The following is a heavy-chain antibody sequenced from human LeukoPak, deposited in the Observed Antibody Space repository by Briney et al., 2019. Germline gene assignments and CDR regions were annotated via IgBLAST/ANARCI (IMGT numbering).Heavy chain of an antibody. CDR2: IYHSGST. D-gene: IGHD6-6*01. V-gene: IGHV4-38-2*01. CDR3: ARHLGGSSSDY. J-gene: IGHJ4*02. Sequence: SETLSLTCAVSGYSISSGYYWGWIRQPPGKGLEWIGSIYHSGSTYYNPPLKSRVTISVDTSKNQFSLKLSSVTAADTAVYYCARHLGGSSSDYWGQGTLVTVSS. CDR1: GYSISSGYY.